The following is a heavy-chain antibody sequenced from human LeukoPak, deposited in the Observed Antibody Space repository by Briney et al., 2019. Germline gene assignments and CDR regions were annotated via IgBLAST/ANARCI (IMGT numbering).Heavy chain of an antibody. Sequence: WASVKVSCKAFGYTFTSYGISWVRQAPGQGLEWMGWISAYNGNTNYAQKLQGRVTMTTDTSTSTAYMELRSLRSDDTAVYHCARFNSYGYNYGMDVWGQGTTVTVSS. CDR3: ARFNSYGYNYGMDV. D-gene: IGHD5-18*01. V-gene: IGHV1-18*01. J-gene: IGHJ6*02. CDR2: ISAYNGNT. CDR1: GYTFTSYG.